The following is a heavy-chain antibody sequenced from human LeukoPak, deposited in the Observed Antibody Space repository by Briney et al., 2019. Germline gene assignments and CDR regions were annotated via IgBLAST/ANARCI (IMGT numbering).Heavy chain of an antibody. CDR3: ARERSTLTGYYEY. V-gene: IGHV1-69*04. CDR1: GGTFSSYA. Sequence: GSSVKVSCKASGGTFSSYAISWVRQAPGQGLEWMGRIIPILGIANYAQKFQGRVTITADKSTSTAYMELSSLRSEDTAVYYCARERSTLTGYYEYWGQGTLVTVSS. D-gene: IGHD3-9*01. J-gene: IGHJ4*02. CDR2: IIPILGIA.